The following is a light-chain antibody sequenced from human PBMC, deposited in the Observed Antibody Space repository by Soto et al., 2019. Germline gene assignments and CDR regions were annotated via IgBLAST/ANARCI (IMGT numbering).Light chain of an antibody. Sequence: QSALTQPPSASGSPGQSVTISCTGTSSDVGAYNYVSWYQQYTGKAPKLMIYDVSKRPSGVPDRFSGSKSGNTASLTVSGLRADDEAVYYCAAWDDSLSGLFGGGTKLTVL. CDR2: DVS. V-gene: IGLV2-8*01. CDR3: AAWDDSLSGL. CDR1: SSDVGAYNY. J-gene: IGLJ3*02.